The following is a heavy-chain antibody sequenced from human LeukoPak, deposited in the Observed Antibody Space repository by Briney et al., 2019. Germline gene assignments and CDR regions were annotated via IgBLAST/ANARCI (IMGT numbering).Heavy chain of an antibody. D-gene: IGHD1-26*01. J-gene: IGHJ4*02. CDR1: GFTFSSYA. CDR2: ISGSGGST. V-gene: IGHV3-23*01. CDR3: AKEGVGALEGYRGFDY. Sequence: GGSLRLSCAASGFTFSSYAMSWDRQAPGKGLEWVSAISGSGGSTYYADSVKGRFTISRDNSKNTLYLQMNSLRAEDTAVYYCAKEGVGALEGYRGFDYWGQGTLVTVSS.